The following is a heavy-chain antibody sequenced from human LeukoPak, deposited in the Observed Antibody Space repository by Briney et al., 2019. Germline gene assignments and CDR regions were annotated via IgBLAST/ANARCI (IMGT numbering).Heavy chain of an antibody. CDR3: AREGGDSSSWYNVDY. CDR2: IYHSGST. CDR1: GYSITSGYY. D-gene: IGHD6-13*01. V-gene: IGHV4-38-2*02. J-gene: IGHJ4*02. Sequence: SETLSLTCTVSGYSITSGYYWGWIRQPPGKGLEWIGSIYHSGSTFYNPSLKSRVTISVDPSKNQFSLKLSSVTAADTAVYYCAREGGDSSSWYNVDYWGQGTLVTVSS.